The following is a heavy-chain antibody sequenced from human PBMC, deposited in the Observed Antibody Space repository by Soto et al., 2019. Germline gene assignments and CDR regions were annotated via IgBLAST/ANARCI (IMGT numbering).Heavy chain of an antibody. CDR1: GYTFTSYA. CDR2: INAGNGNT. J-gene: IGHJ4*02. CDR3: ASQMVTEEPAAYFDY. Sequence: ASVKVSCKASGYTFTSYAMHWVRQAPGQRLEWMGWINAGNGNTKYSQKFQGRVTITRDTSASTAYMELSSLRSEDTAVYYCASQMVTEEPAAYFDYWGQGTLVTVSS. D-gene: IGHD2-2*01. V-gene: IGHV1-3*01.